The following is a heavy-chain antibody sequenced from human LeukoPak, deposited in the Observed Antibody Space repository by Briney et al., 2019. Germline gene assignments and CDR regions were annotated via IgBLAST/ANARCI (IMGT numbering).Heavy chain of an antibody. Sequence: GGSLRLSCAASAFSLNAYNMNWVRQAPGKGLGWVSSISYTGTYIYYADSVKGRFTTSRDNAQNSLYLQMNSLRAEDTAIYYCVRDRGTYRPIDYWGQGTLVTVSS. CDR3: VRDRGTYRPIDY. D-gene: IGHD1-26*01. CDR2: ISYTGTYI. CDR1: AFSLNAYN. J-gene: IGHJ4*02. V-gene: IGHV3-21*04.